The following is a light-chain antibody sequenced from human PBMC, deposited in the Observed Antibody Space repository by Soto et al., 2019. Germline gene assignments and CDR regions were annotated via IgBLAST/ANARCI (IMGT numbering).Light chain of an antibody. Sequence: IQLTQSPSFLSASVADRVRITCRASQGISSYIAWYQQKPGKAPKLLIYAASTLQSGVPSRFSGSGSGTDFTLTISSLQPEDFATYYCQQLTSYPRTFGPGTKVDIK. CDR3: QQLTSYPRT. CDR1: QGISSY. CDR2: AAS. V-gene: IGKV1-9*01. J-gene: IGKJ3*01.